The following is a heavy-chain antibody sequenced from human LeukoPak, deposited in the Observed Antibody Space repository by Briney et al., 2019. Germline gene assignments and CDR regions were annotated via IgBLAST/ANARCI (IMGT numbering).Heavy chain of an antibody. J-gene: IGHJ6*03. Sequence: GGSLRLSCAASGFTVSSNYMSWVHQAPGKGLEWVSVIYSGGKTYHADSVKDRFTISRDNSTNTMYLKMSSLRAEDTAVYYCARVYYGSGSLYQYYYYMDVWGKGTTVTISS. CDR1: GFTVSSNY. V-gene: IGHV3-66*01. D-gene: IGHD3-10*01. CDR2: IYSGGKT. CDR3: ARVYYGSGSLYQYYYYMDV.